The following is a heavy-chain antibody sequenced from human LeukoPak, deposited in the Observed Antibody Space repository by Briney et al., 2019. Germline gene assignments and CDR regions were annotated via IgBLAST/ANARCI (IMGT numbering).Heavy chain of an antibody. V-gene: IGHV1-2*02. D-gene: IGHD3-22*01. Sequence: ASVKVSCKASGYAFTDRYIYWVRQAPGQGFEWMVWINPNSDATNSAQKFQDRVTMTGDTSISTAYMELNSLRSDDTAVYYCARAGYYFDSSIYYRAFFDYWGQGTLVTVSS. CDR1: GYAFTDRY. J-gene: IGHJ4*02. CDR3: ARAGYYFDSSIYYRAFFDY. CDR2: INPNSDAT.